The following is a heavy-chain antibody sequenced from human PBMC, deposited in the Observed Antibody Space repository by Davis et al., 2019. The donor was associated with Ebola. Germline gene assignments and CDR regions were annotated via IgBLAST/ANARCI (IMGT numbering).Heavy chain of an antibody. CDR2: ISGSGDST. CDR1: GFTFSSYA. Sequence: GESLKISCAASGFTFSSYAMNWVRQAPGKGLEWVSGISGSGDSTYYADSVKGRFTISRDNSKNSLYLQMNSLRTEDTALYYCAKDNTIFGYYGMDVWGQGTTVTVSS. V-gene: IGHV3-43*02. CDR3: AKDNTIFGYYGMDV. J-gene: IGHJ6*02. D-gene: IGHD3-3*01.